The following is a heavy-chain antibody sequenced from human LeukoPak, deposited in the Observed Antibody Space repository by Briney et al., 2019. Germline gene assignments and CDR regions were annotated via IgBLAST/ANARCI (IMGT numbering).Heavy chain of an antibody. V-gene: IGHV4-61*02. D-gene: IGHD3-3*01. CDR1: GGSISSGSYY. CDR2: IYTSGST. Sequence: SQTLSLTCTVSGGSISSGSYYWSWIRQPAGKGLEWIGRIYTSGSTNYNPSLKSRVTISVDTSKNQFSLKLSSVTAADTAVYYCARSAIFGVAPNWFDPWGQGTLVTVSS. CDR3: ARSAIFGVAPNWFDP. J-gene: IGHJ5*02.